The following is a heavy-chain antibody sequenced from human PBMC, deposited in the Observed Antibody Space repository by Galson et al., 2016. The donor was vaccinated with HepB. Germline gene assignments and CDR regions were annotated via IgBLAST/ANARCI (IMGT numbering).Heavy chain of an antibody. CDR3: AREIVDYGDYDYYYGMDV. D-gene: IGHD4-17*01. CDR1: GFTFSRYG. V-gene: IGHV3-33*01. Sequence: SLRLSCAASGFTFSRYGMHWVRQAPGKGLEWVAIIWFDGNTKYRADSVKGRFTISRDNSKNTLYLQMNSLRVDDTAVYYCAREIVDYGDYDYYYGMDVWGQGTTVTVSS. J-gene: IGHJ6*02. CDR2: IWFDGNTK.